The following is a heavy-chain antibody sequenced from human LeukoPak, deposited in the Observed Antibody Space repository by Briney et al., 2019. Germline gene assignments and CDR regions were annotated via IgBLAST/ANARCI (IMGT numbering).Heavy chain of an antibody. Sequence: SETLSLTCTVSGGSISDGFSYWGWVRQSPGKGLEWIGSINYGGTTYYNPSLKGRIIISVEQSKNQFSLKATSVTAADTAVYYCARRGRLGVTTFDLWGQGTLVAVSS. CDR3: ARRGRLGVTTFDL. V-gene: IGHV4-39*01. D-gene: IGHD3-3*01. CDR2: INYGGTT. J-gene: IGHJ4*02. CDR1: GGSISDGFSY.